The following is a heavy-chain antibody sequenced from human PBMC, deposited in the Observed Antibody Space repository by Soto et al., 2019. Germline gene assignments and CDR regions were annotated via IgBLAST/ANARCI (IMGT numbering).Heavy chain of an antibody. CDR1: GGSISNYF. D-gene: IGHD3-3*01. CDR3: ARGGQDFWSGPFDY. Sequence: SETLSLTCTVSGGSISNYFCNWIRQPAGKGLEWIGRIDNSGSTNYNPSLKSRITMSADTSRNQVSLKLNPVTPADTAVYYCARGGQDFWSGPFDYWGQGALVTVSS. J-gene: IGHJ4*02. V-gene: IGHV4-4*07. CDR2: IDNSGST.